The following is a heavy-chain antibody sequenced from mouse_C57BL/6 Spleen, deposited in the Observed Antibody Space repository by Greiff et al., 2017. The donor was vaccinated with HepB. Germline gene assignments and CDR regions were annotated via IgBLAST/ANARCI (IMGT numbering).Heavy chain of an antibody. CDR2: ISSGSSTI. Sequence: EVQRVESGGGLVKPGGSLKLSCAASGFTFSDYGMHWVRQAPEKGLEWVAYISSGSSTIYYADTVKGRFTISRDNAKNTLFLQMTSLRSEDTAMYYCARHRYYGSSYAMDYWGQGTSVTVSS. CDR3: ARHRYYGSSYAMDY. CDR1: GFTFSDYG. V-gene: IGHV5-17*01. J-gene: IGHJ4*01. D-gene: IGHD1-1*01.